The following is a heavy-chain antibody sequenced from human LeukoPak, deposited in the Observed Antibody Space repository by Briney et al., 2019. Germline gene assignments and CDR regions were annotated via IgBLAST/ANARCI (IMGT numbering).Heavy chain of an antibody. CDR3: ASRASGYSYGYPYYYFDY. CDR2: ISSSGSTI. J-gene: IGHJ4*02. Sequence: PGGSLRLSCAASGFTFSSYEMNWVRQAPWKGLEWVSYISSSGSTIYYADSVKGRFTISRDNAKNSLYLQMNSLRAEDTAVYYCASRASGYSYGYPYYYFDYWGQGTLVTVSS. V-gene: IGHV3-48*03. CDR1: GFTFSSYE. D-gene: IGHD5-18*01.